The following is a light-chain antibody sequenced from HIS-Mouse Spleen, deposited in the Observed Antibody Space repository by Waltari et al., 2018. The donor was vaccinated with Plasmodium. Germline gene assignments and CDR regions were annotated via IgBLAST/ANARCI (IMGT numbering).Light chain of an antibody. CDR1: QGISSY. CDR2: AAS. Sequence: AIRMTQSPSSFSASTGDRVTITCRASQGISSYLAWYQQKPGKAPKLLIYAASTLQSGVPSRFIGSGSGTDFTLTINCLQSEDFATYYCQQYYSYPFTFGPGTKVDIK. V-gene: IGKV1-8*01. J-gene: IGKJ3*01. CDR3: QQYYSYPFT.